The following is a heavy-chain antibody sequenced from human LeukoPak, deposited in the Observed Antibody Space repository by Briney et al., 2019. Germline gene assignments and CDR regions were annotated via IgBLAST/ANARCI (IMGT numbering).Heavy chain of an antibody. J-gene: IGHJ4*02. CDR2: IIPVFGTP. CDR1: GGTFSNSG. D-gene: IGHD3-3*01. CDR3: ARERLARFPYFDY. Sequence: SVKVSCKTSGGTFSNSGISWVRQAPGQGPEWMGGIIPVFGTPNYAQKFQGRVTITADRSTTTAYMELSSLTSDDTAVYYCARERLARFPYFDYWGQGTLVAVSS. V-gene: IGHV1-69*06.